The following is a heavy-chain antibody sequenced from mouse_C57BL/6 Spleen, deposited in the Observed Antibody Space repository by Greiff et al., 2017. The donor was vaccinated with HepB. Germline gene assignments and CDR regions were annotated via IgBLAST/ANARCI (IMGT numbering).Heavy chain of an antibody. Sequence: VQLQQSGPELVKPGASVKISCKASGYSFTGYYMNWVKQSPEKSLEWIGEINPSTGGTTYNQKFKAKATLTVDKSSSTAYMQLKSLTSEDSAVYYCARTTVVALRYFDVWGTGTTVTVSS. J-gene: IGHJ1*03. CDR3: ARTTVVALRYFDV. V-gene: IGHV1-42*01. CDR1: GYSFTGYY. D-gene: IGHD1-1*01. CDR2: INPSTGGT.